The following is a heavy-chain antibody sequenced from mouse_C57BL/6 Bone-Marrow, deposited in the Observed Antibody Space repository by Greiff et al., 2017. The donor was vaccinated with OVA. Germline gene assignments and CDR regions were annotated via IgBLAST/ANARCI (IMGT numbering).Heavy chain of an antibody. CDR3: ARVGDGYYGYAMDY. Sequence: EVKLVESEGGLVQPGSSMKLFCTASGFTFSDYYMAWVRQVPEKGLEWVANINYDGSSTYYLDSLKSRFIISRDNAKNSLYLQMSSLKSEDTATYYCARVGDGYYGYAMDYWGQGTSVTVSS. J-gene: IGHJ4*01. CDR2: INYDGSST. CDR1: GFTFSDYY. V-gene: IGHV5-16*01. D-gene: IGHD2-3*01.